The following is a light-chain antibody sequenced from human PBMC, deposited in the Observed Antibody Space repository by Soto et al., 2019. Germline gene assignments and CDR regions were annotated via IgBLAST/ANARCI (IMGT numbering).Light chain of an antibody. CDR3: VAWDDSLSAVV. CDR1: SSNIGSNY. Sequence: QSVLTQPPSASGTPGQRVTISCSGSSSNIGSNYVYWYQQLPGTAPKLLIYRNNERPSGVPDRFSASKSGTSASLAISGLRSGDEADYYCVAWDDSLSAVVFGGGTQLTVL. CDR2: RNN. J-gene: IGLJ2*01. V-gene: IGLV1-47*01.